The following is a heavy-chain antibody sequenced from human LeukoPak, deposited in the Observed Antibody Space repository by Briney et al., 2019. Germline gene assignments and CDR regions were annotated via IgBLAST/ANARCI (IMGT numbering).Heavy chain of an antibody. CDR3: ARHLRGANIYYEY. J-gene: IGHJ4*03. Sequence: SETLSLTCTVSGGSISSSSYYWAWIRQSPGKGLQWIASISYSVTTYYNPSLKSRVTISIDTSKNQFSLKLSSVTAADTAVYYCARHLRGANIYYEYWGQGTPVTVSS. V-gene: IGHV4-39*01. CDR2: ISYSVTT. D-gene: IGHD1-26*01. CDR1: GGSISSSSYY.